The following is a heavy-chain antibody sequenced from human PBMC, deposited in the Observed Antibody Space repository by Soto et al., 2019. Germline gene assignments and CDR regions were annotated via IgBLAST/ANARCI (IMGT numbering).Heavy chain of an antibody. CDR2: IYPEDSDT. D-gene: IGHD3-10*01. V-gene: IGHV5-51*01. CDR3: ARLPTINDSGSSTFYWHFAL. Sequence: PGESLKISCKASGYSFSDYYIGWVRQMSGKGLEWMGIIYPEDSDTTYSPSFQGQVTMSADRSLSTAYLQWTSLKASDTAMYYCARLPTINDSGSSTFYWHFALWGRGTLVTVX. CDR1: GYSFSDYY. J-gene: IGHJ2*01.